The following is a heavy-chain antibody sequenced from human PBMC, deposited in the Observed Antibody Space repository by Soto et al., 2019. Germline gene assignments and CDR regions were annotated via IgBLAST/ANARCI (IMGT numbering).Heavy chain of an antibody. V-gene: IGHV1-18*01. CDR3: GREGPAPYYYYGMDV. Sequence: QVQLVQSRGEVKKPGASVKVSCKTSGYSFTTYGISWVRQAPVQGLEWMGWISGYNGNTNYAQKLQGRVTMTTDTSTSTAYMGVGGLRSDDTAVYYCGREGPAPYYYYGMDVWGQGSTVTVSS. CDR1: GYSFTTYG. J-gene: IGHJ6*02. CDR2: ISGYNGNT.